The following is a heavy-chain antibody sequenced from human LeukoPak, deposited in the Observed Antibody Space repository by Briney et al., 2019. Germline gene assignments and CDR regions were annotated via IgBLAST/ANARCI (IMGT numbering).Heavy chain of an antibody. D-gene: IGHD6-13*01. CDR2: IWYDGSNK. CDR1: GFTFSSYG. V-gene: IGHV3-33*01. CDR3: ARDRKAAAGGYYFDY. Sequence: HPGGSLRLSCAASGFTFSSYGMHWVRQAPGKGLEWVAVIWYDGSNKYYADSVKGRFTISRDNSKNTLYLQMNSLRAEDTAVYYCARDRKAAAGGYYFDYWGQGTLVTVSS. J-gene: IGHJ4*02.